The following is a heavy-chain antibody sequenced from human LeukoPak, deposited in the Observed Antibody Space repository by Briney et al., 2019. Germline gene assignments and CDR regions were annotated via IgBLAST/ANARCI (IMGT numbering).Heavy chain of an antibody. CDR1: GYSFSNYA. D-gene: IGHD3-16*02. J-gene: IGHJ5*02. V-gene: IGHV7-4-1*02. Sequence: GASVTVSCKASGYSFSNYAMNWVRQAPGQGLEFMGWIHPSTGNPAHAQGFSGRFVFSLDTSVSTTYLQISSLKAEDTAVYYCARAYQRLGGLSFPDQWGQGTLVSVSS. CDR3: ARAYQRLGGLSFPDQ. CDR2: IHPSTGNP.